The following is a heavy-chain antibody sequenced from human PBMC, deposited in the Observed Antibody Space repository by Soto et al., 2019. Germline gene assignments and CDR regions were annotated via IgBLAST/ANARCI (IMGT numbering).Heavy chain of an antibody. Sequence: EVQLVESGGGLVQPGGSLRLSCAASGFTFSNYWMSWVRQAPGKGLEWVANIRQDGSDKYFVDSVKGRFTISRDNAKNSLYLHMNSLRAEDTAVYYCATSAGAPGNDWGQGTLVTVSS. V-gene: IGHV3-7*01. CDR2: IRQDGSDK. CDR3: ATSAGAPGND. J-gene: IGHJ4*02. CDR1: GFTFSNYW. D-gene: IGHD1-26*01.